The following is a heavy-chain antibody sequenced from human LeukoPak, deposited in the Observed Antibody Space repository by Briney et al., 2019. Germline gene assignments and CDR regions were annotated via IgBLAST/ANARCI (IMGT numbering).Heavy chain of an antibody. CDR3: AKTMVRGTHYFDY. D-gene: IGHD3-10*01. CDR1: GFTFSSYS. J-gene: IGHJ4*02. Sequence: PGGSLRLSCAASGFTFSSYSMNWVRQAPGKGLEWVAFIRYDGSNKYYADSVKGRFTISRDNSKNTLYLQMNSLRAEDTAVYYCAKTMVRGTHYFDYWGQGTLVTVSS. CDR2: IRYDGSNK. V-gene: IGHV3-30*02.